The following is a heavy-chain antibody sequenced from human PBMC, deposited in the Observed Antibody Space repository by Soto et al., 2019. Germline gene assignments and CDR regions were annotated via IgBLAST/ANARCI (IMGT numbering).Heavy chain of an antibody. D-gene: IGHD3-3*02. CDR2: VIPISGTS. CDR1: GDTFSGYV. V-gene: IGHV1-69*13. Sequence: SVKVSFKASGDTFSGYVINWVRQAPGQGFEWMGGVIPISGTSNYELKFQGRVTITADESTSTAYMELSSLISEDTAVYYCARGVSTADAFDLWGHGTMVTVSS. CDR3: ARGVSTADAFDL. J-gene: IGHJ3*01.